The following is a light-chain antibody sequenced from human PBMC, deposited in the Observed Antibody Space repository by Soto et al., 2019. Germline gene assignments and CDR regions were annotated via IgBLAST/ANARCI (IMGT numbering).Light chain of an antibody. V-gene: IGLV2-8*01. CDR3: ISYAGSNNWN. CDR1: SSDVGGYNY. Sequence: QSVLTQPPSASGSPGQSVTISCTGTSSDVGGYNYVSWYQQHPGKAPQLMIYEVSKRPSGVPDRFSGSKSGNTASLTVSGLQAEDEADYYCISYAGSNNWNFGTGTKRTVL. CDR2: EVS. J-gene: IGLJ1*01.